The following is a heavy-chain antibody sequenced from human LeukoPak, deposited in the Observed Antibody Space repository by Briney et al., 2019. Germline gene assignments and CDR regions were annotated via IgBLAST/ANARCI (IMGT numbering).Heavy chain of an antibody. V-gene: IGHV1-69*05. J-gene: IGHJ4*02. CDR2: IIPIFGTA. D-gene: IGHD6-19*01. CDR3: ASLSSGWRADSDY. Sequence: SVKVSCKASGGTFSSYAISWVRQAPGQGLEWMGRIIPIFGTANYAQKFQGRVTITTDESTSTAYMELSSLRSEDTAVYYFASLSSGWRADSDYWGQGTLDTVSS. CDR1: GGTFSSYA.